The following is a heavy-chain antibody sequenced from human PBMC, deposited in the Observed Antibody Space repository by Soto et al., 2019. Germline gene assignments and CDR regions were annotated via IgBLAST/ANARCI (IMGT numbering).Heavy chain of an antibody. CDR2: IWYDGSNK. Sequence: QVQLGESGGGVVQPGRSLRLSCAASGFTFSSYGMHWVRQAPGKGLEWVAVIWYDGSNKYYADSVKGRFTISRDNSKNTLYLQMNSLRAEDTAVYYCARDRVGYCISTSCYFLDYYYGMDVWGQGTTVTVSS. V-gene: IGHV3-33*01. CDR3: ARDRVGYCISTSCYFLDYYYGMDV. CDR1: GFTFSSYG. J-gene: IGHJ6*02. D-gene: IGHD2-2*01.